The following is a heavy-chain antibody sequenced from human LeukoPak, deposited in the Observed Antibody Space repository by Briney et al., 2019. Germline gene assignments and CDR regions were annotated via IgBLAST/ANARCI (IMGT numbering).Heavy chain of an antibody. V-gene: IGHV1-2*06. Sequence: GASVKVSCKASGYTFTGYYMHWVRQAPGQGLEWMGRINPNSGGTNYAQKFQGRVTMTRDTSISTAYMELSRLSSDDTAVYYCARGKYSSGWYGDCDYWGQGTLVTVSS. CDR3: ARGKYSSGWYGDCDY. J-gene: IGHJ4*02. CDR1: GYTFTGYY. D-gene: IGHD6-19*01. CDR2: INPNSGGT.